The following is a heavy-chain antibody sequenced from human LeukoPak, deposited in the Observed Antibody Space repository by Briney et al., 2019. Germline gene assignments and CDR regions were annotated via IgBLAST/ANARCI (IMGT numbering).Heavy chain of an antibody. J-gene: IGHJ4*02. CDR3: AKVSAMVFTFDY. CDR1: GFTFSSYA. CDR2: ISGSGGST. V-gene: IGHV3-23*01. D-gene: IGHD5-18*01. Sequence: GGSLRLSCAASGFTFSSYAMSWVRQAQGKGLEWVSAISGSGGSTYYADSVTGRFTISRDNSKNTLYLQMNSLRAEDTAVYYSAKVSAMVFTFDYWGQGTLVTVSS.